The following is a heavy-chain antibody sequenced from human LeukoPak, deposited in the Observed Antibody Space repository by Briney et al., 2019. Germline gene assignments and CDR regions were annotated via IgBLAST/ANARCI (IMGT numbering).Heavy chain of an antibody. J-gene: IGHJ2*01. CDR3: ARDRSGWPNWYFDL. CDR1: GGSISSGSYY. Sequence: PSETLSLTSTVSGGSISSGSYYWSWIRQPAGKGLEWIGRIYTSGSTNYNPSLKSRVTISVDTSKNQFSLKLSSVTAADTAVYYCARDRSGWPNWYFDLWGRGTLVTVSS. V-gene: IGHV4-61*02. CDR2: IYTSGST. D-gene: IGHD6-19*01.